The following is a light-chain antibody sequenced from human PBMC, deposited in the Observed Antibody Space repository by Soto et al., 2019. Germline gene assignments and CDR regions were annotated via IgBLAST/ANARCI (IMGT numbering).Light chain of an antibody. V-gene: IGKV1-6*01. CDR1: QGIRND. Sequence: IQMPQSPSTLSASVGDGVTITCRASQGIRNDLGWYQQKPGKAPKLLIYAASSLQSGVPSRFSGSGSGTDFTLTISSLQPEDFATYYCLQDYNYPLTFGGGTKVDI. CDR3: LQDYNYPLT. J-gene: IGKJ4*01. CDR2: AAS.